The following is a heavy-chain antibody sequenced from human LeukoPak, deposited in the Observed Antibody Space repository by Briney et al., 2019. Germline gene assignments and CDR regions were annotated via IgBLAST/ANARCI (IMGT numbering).Heavy chain of an antibody. Sequence: SETLSLTCTVSGGSISSSSYYWGWIRQPPGKGLEWIGSIYYSGSTYYNPSLKSRVTISVDTSKNQFSLKLSSVTAADTAVYYCARLLQQQLVRAFDYWGQGTLVTVSS. CDR2: IYYSGST. D-gene: IGHD6-13*01. CDR3: ARLLQQQLVRAFDY. V-gene: IGHV4-39*01. CDR1: GGSISSSSYY. J-gene: IGHJ4*02.